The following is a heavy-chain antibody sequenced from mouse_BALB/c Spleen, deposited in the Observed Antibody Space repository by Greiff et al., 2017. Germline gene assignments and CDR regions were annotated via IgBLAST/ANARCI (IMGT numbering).Heavy chain of an antibody. CDR3: ARWDYGSSYRAMDY. CDR2: IYPGDGDT. V-gene: IGHV1-80*01. D-gene: IGHD1-1*01. Sequence: QVQLQQSGAELVRPGSSVKISCKASGYAFSSYWMNWVKQRPGQGLEWIGQIYPGDGDTNYNGKFKGKATLTADKSSSTAYMQLSSLTSEDSAVYFCARWDYGSSYRAMDYWGQGTSVTVSS. J-gene: IGHJ4*01. CDR1: GYAFSSYW.